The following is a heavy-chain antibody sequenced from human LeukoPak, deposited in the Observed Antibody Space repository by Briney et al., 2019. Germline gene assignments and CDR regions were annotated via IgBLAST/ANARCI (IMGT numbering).Heavy chain of an antibody. D-gene: IGHD6-13*01. CDR1: GFTLSIYW. CDR2: INSDESST. Sequence: GGSLRLSCAASGFTLSIYWMHWVRQAPGKWLVWVSRINSDESSTSYADSVKGRLTISRDNAKNTLYLQMNSLRAEDTAVYYCATGGSIAASPFDYCDQGTLVTVSS. V-gene: IGHV3-74*01. CDR3: ATGGSIAASPFDY. J-gene: IGHJ4*02.